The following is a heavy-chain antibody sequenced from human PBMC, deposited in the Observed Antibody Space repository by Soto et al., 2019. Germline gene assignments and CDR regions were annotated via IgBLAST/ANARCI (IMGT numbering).Heavy chain of an antibody. D-gene: IGHD3-16*01. CDR3: ARDRSIRDGGRPLLAL. CDR2: IYFSGST. CDR1: GESINNGAYY. V-gene: IGHV4-31*03. J-gene: IGHJ4*02. Sequence: SETLSLTCSGSGESINNGAYYWNWIRQYPDKRLEWIGYIYFSGSTFYAPSLRGRVTISADTSNNQFSLNLNSVTVADTAIYYCARDRSIRDGGRPLLALWARGTRVTVSA.